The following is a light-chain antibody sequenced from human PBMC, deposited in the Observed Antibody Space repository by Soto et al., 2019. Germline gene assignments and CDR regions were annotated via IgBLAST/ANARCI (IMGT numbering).Light chain of an antibody. J-gene: IGKJ3*01. Sequence: DVQMTQSPSSLSASVRDRVTITCQASQDISNYLNWYQQKPGKAPKLLICDASNLEPGVPSRFSGSGSGTDFAFTISSLQPDDIGIYFCQQYGNLPFTFGPGTKLDIK. CDR2: DAS. CDR1: QDISNY. V-gene: IGKV1-33*01. CDR3: QQYGNLPFT.